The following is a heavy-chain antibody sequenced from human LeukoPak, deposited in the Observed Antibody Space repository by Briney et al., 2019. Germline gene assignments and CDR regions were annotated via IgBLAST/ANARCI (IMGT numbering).Heavy chain of an antibody. CDR1: GGTFSSYA. V-gene: IGHV1-69*01. CDR3: ARDRGVKDREWFDP. J-gene: IGHJ5*02. D-gene: IGHD3-10*01. Sequence: SVNVSCKASGGTFSSYAISWVRQAPGQGLEWMGGIIPIFGTANYAQKFQGRVTITADESTSTAYMELSSLRSEDTAVYYCARDRGVKDREWFDPWGQGTLVTVSS. CDR2: IIPIFGTA.